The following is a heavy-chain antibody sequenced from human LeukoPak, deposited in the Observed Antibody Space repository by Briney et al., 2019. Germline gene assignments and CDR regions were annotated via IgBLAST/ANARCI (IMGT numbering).Heavy chain of an antibody. CDR3: AKVGAYGDYARHDY. CDR2: IYHSGDT. V-gene: IGHV4-38-2*01. D-gene: IGHD4-17*01. J-gene: IGHJ4*02. Sequence: SETLSLTCAVSGYSISSGYYWGWIWQPPGKGLEWIGNIYHSGDTYYNPSLKSRVTISADTSKNQFSLKLSSVTAADTAVYYCAKVGAYGDYARHDYWGQGTLVTVSS. CDR1: GYSISSGYY.